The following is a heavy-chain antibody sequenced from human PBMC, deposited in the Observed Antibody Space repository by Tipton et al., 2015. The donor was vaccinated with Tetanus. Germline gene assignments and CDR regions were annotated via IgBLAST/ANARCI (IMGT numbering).Heavy chain of an antibody. CDR1: GFTFSSYA. V-gene: IGHV3-23*01. D-gene: IGHD6-13*01. CDR3: AKDQGSSSWDFYYYYYGMAV. J-gene: IGHJ6*02. Sequence: SLRLSCAASGFTFSSYAMSWVRQAPGKGLEWVSAISGSGGSTYYADSVKGRFTISRDNSKNTLYLQMNSLRAEDTAVYYCAKDQGSSSWDFYYYYYGMAVWGQGTTVTVSS. CDR2: ISGSGGST.